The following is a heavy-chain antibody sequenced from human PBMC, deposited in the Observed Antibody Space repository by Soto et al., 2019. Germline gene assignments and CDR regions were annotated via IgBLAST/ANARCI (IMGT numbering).Heavy chain of an antibody. D-gene: IGHD6-13*01. Sequence: SETLSLTCTVSGGSISSGGYYWSWIRQHPEKGLEWIGYIYYSGSTYYNPSLKSRVTISVDTSKNQFSLKLSSVTAADTAVYYCARYPRRVYSSSQNWFDPWGQGTLVTVSS. CDR3: ARYPRRVYSSSQNWFDP. J-gene: IGHJ5*02. CDR2: IYYSGST. V-gene: IGHV4-31*03. CDR1: GGSISSGGYY.